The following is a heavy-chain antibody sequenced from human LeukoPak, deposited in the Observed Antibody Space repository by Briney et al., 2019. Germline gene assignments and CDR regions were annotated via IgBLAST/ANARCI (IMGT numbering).Heavy chain of an antibody. CDR1: GFTFSSYA. D-gene: IGHD1-26*01. CDR3: AGYSGSYWGAFDI. V-gene: IGHV3-23*01. CDR2: FSGSGGST. J-gene: IGHJ3*02. Sequence: GGSLRLSCAASGFTFSSYAMSWDREAPGKGLEWDSAFSGSGGSTFYADSAKGRFTISRDNATNTLYLQMNSLRAEDTAVYYCAGYSGSYWGAFDIWGQVTMVTVSS.